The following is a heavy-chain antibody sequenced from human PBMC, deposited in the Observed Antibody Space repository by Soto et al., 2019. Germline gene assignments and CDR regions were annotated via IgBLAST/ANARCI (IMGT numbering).Heavy chain of an antibody. CDR2: IYNSGNT. CDR1: GGSISSGGYY. J-gene: IGHJ4*02. CDR3: AREGSVRGAVGVDY. Sequence: QVQLQESGPGLVKPSQTLSLTCTVSGGSISSGGYYWSWIRQHPEKGLEWIGYIYNSGNTFYNPSLESRVTISADTSKNQFSLKLTSVTAADRAVYFCAREGSVRGAVGVDYWGQGTLVTVSS. V-gene: IGHV4-31*03. D-gene: IGHD3-10*02.